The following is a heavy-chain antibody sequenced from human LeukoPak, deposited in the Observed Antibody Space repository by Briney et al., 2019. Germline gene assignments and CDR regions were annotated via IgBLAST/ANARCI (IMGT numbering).Heavy chain of an antibody. J-gene: IGHJ4*02. D-gene: IGHD5-12*01. CDR2: IYYSGST. CDR3: ARVGMLGGYEPLEDDY. CDR1: GGSFGGYY. Sequence: SSETLSLTCAVYGGSFGGYYWSWIRQPPGKGLEWIGYIYYSGSTYYNPSLKSRVTISVDTSKNQFSLKLSSVTAADTAVYYCARVGMLGGYEPLEDDYWGQGTLVTVSS. V-gene: IGHV4-30-4*07.